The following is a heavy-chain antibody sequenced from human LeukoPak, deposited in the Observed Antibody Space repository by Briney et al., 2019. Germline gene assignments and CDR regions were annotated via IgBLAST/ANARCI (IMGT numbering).Heavy chain of an antibody. CDR1: GFTFSNYA. CDR2: ISGSGSNT. V-gene: IGHV3-23*01. CDR3: AKTYGSGTYPYYFDY. J-gene: IGHJ4*02. D-gene: IGHD3-10*01. Sequence: GGSLRLSCEASGFTFSNYAMTWVRQAPGQGLEWVSGISGSGSNTYYADSVKGRFTISRDNSKNTLYLRMSSLRAEDTAVYYCAKTYGSGTYPYYFDYWGLGTLVTVSS.